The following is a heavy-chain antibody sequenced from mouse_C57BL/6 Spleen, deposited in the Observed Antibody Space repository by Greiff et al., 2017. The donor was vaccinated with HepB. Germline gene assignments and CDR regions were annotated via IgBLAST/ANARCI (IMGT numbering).Heavy chain of an antibody. CDR3: ARYYYGSSWDYFDY. J-gene: IGHJ2*01. CDR1: GYTFTSYW. D-gene: IGHD1-1*01. Sequence: QVQLQQPGAELVRPGSSVKLSCKASGYTFTSYWMHWVKQRPIQGLEWIGNIDPSDSETHYNQKFKDKATLTVDKSSSTAYMQLSSLTSEDSAVYYCARYYYGSSWDYFDYWGQGTTLTVSS. V-gene: IGHV1-52*01. CDR2: IDPSDSET.